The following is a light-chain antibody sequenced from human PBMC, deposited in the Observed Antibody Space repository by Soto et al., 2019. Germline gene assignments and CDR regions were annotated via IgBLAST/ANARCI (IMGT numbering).Light chain of an antibody. V-gene: IGKV3-15*01. CDR2: GAS. CDR1: QSVSSN. Sequence: EIVMTQSPATLSVSPGERATLSCRASQSVSSNLAWYQQKPGQAPRLLIYGASTRATGVPARFSGTVSGTEFTLTISSLQSEDFAVYYCHQYNNWHPFGKGTKLEIK. J-gene: IGKJ2*01. CDR3: HQYNNWHP.